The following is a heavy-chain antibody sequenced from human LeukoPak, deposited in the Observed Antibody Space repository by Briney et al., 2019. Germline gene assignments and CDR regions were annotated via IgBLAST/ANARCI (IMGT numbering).Heavy chain of an antibody. CDR3: ARALEMATIISRGLPLSYAFDI. J-gene: IGHJ3*02. CDR1: VYTFTSYY. CDR2: INPSGGST. V-gene: IGHV1-46*01. Sequence: ASVKVSCKASVYTFTSYYMHWVRQAPGQGLDWMGIINPSGGSTSYAQKFQGRVTMTRDTSTSTVYMELSSLRSEDTAVYYCARALEMATIISRGLPLSYAFDIWGQGTMVPVSS. D-gene: IGHD5-24*01.